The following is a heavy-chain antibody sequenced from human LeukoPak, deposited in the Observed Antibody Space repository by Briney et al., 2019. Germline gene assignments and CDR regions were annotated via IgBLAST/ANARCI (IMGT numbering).Heavy chain of an antibody. CDR2: IYYSGST. D-gene: IGHD2-8*01. Sequence: PSGTLSLTCTVSGGSISYNYWNWIRQPPGKGLEWIGFIYYSGSTNYNPSLKSRVTISVDTSKNQFSLKLTSVTAADTAVYYCARQMGNGDAFDIWGQGTMVTVSS. J-gene: IGHJ3*02. V-gene: IGHV4-59*08. CDR1: GGSISYNY. CDR3: ARQMGNGDAFDI.